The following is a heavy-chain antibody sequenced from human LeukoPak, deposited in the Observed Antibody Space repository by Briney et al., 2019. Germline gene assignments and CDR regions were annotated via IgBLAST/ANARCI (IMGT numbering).Heavy chain of an antibody. J-gene: IGHJ6*02. V-gene: IGHV4-39*01. CDR3: AIQRLDGTDV. D-gene: IGHD6-19*01. CDR1: GGSISSRSYY. CDR2: IYYSGST. Sequence: PSETLSLTCTVSGGSISSRSYYWGCIRQPPGKGLEWIGCIYYSGSTYYNASLKSRVTTSVDTSKNQFSLKLTSVTAADTAVYHCAIQRLDGTDVWGQGITVTVSS.